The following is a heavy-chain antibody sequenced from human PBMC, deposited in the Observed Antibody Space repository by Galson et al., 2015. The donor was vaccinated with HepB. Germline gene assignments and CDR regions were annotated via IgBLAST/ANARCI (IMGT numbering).Heavy chain of an antibody. CDR1: GFTFSSYA. V-gene: IGHV3-23*01. Sequence: SLRLSCAASGFTFSSYAMSWVRQAPGKGLEWVSAISGSGGSTYYADSVKGRFTISRDNSKNTLYLQMNSLRAEDTAVYYCAKDGMDNWNYDYWGQGTLVTVSS. J-gene: IGHJ4*02. CDR2: ISGSGGST. D-gene: IGHD1-7*01. CDR3: AKDGMDNWNYDY.